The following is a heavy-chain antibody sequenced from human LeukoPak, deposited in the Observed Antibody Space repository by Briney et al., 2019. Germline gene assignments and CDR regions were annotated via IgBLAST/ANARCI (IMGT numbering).Heavy chain of an antibody. CDR2: INSDGSST. CDR3: ARAGRILRFLEWLLYLDY. J-gene: IGHJ4*02. Sequence: GGSLRLSCATSGFTFSSFWMHWVREAPGKGLVWVSRINSDGSSTSYADSVKGRFTISRDNAKNTLYLQMNSLRAEDTAVYYCARAGRILRFLEWLLYLDYWGQGTLVTVSS. CDR1: GFTFSSFW. D-gene: IGHD3-3*01. V-gene: IGHV3-74*01.